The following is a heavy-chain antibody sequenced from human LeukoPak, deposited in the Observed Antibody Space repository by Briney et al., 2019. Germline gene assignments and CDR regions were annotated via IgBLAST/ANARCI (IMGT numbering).Heavy chain of an antibody. V-gene: IGHV1-2*02. J-gene: IGHJ5*02. CDR1: GYTFTGYY. CDR3: ARDLSYYDSSGYYQT. Sequence: GASVKVSCKASGYTFTGYYIHWVRQAPGQGLEWMGWINPNSGGTNYAQKFQGRVTMTRDTSISTAYMELSRLRSDDTAVYYCARDLSYYDSSGYYQTWGQGTLVTVSS. D-gene: IGHD3-22*01. CDR2: INPNSGGT.